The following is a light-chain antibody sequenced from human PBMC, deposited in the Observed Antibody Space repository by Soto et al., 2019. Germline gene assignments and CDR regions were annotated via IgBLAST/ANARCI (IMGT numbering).Light chain of an antibody. J-gene: IGKJ4*01. V-gene: IGKV1-9*01. CDR1: QGISSY. Sequence: DIQLTQSPSFLSASVGDRVTITFLASQGISSYLAWYQQKPGEAPKLLIYAASTLYGGVPSRFSGSGSGTDFALTFTSLEAEGVATEKSHPRRGSPSTFGGGTQVDIK. CDR3: HPRRGSPST. CDR2: AAS.